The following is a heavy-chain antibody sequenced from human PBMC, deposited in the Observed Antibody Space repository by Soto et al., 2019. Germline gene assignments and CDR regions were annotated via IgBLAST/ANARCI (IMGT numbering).Heavy chain of an antibody. CDR2: IYYSGST. Sequence: SETLSLTCTVSGGSISSGGYYWSWIRQHPGKGLEWIGYIYYSGSTYYNPSLKSRVTISVDTSKNQFSLKLSSVTAADTAVYYCARDIGYYGSGSYYFQTRYGMAFWGQGSTVTVSS. V-gene: IGHV4-31*03. J-gene: IGHJ6*02. D-gene: IGHD3-10*01. CDR3: ARDIGYYGSGSYYFQTRYGMAF. CDR1: GGSISSGGYY.